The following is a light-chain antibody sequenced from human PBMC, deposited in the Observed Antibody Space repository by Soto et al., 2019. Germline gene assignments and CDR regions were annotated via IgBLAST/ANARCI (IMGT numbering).Light chain of an antibody. CDR2: RNN. CDR1: TSDIGAYNY. Sequence: QSALTQPPSASGSPGQSVTISCTGTTSDIGAYNYVSWYQQRPGKAPKLLIYRNNQRPSGVPDRFSGSKSGTSASLAISGLRSEDEADYYCVTWDDSLSSHVVFGGGTKLTVL. V-gene: IGLV2-8*01. J-gene: IGLJ2*01. CDR3: VTWDDSLSSHVV.